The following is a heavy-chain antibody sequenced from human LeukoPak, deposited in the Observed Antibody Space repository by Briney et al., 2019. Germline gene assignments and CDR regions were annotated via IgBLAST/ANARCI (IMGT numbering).Heavy chain of an antibody. CDR1: GYSFTSYW. D-gene: IGHD1-26*01. Sequence: GESLKISCKGSGYSFTSYWISWVRQMPGKGLEWMGRIDPSDSYTNYSPSFQGHVTISADKFISTAYLQWSSLKASDTAMYYCARHPEWELLYFDYWGQGTLVTVSS. CDR3: ARHPEWELLYFDY. CDR2: IDPSDSYT. V-gene: IGHV5-10-1*01. J-gene: IGHJ4*02.